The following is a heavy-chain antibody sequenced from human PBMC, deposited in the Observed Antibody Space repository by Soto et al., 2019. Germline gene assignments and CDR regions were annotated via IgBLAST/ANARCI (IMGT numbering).Heavy chain of an antibody. CDR2: INHSGST. V-gene: IGHV4-34*01. CDR1: GGSFSGYY. D-gene: IGHD6-19*01. J-gene: IGHJ4*02. Sequence: SETLSLTCAVYGGSFSGYYWSWIRQPPGKGLEWIGEINHSGSTNYNPSLKSRVTISVDTSKNQFSLKLSSVTAADTAVYYGARAAVAGRRDFDYWGQGTLVTVSS. CDR3: ARAAVAGRRDFDY.